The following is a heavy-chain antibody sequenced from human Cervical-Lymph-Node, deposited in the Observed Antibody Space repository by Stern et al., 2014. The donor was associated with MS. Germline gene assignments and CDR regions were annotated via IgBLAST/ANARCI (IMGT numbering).Heavy chain of an antibody. CDR2: IFPGGLNI. CDR1: GYTFTSYW. CDR3: ARQRYFDY. Sequence: EVQLVQSGPEVKRPGESLKISCQASGYTFTSYWIGWVRQMPGKGLEWIAIIFPGGLNIGTSPSFQGQVPISADKSSSTAYLQWNNLKASDTAIYYCARQRYFDYWGQGTLVTVSS. V-gene: IGHV5-51*01. J-gene: IGHJ4*02.